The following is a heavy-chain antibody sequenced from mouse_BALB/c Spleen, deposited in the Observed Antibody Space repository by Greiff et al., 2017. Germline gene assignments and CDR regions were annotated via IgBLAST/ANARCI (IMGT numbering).Heavy chain of an antibody. CDR3: ARPRGSSYDAMDY. D-gene: IGHD1-1*01. V-gene: IGHV5-17*02. Sequence: EVNLVESGGGLVQPGGSRKLSCAASGFTFSSFGMHWVRQAPEKGLEWVAYISSGSSTIYYADTVKGRFTISRDNPKNTLFLQMTSLRSEDTAMYYCARPRGSSYDAMDYWGQGTSVTVSS. CDR1: GFTFSSFG. CDR2: ISSGSSTI. J-gene: IGHJ4*01.